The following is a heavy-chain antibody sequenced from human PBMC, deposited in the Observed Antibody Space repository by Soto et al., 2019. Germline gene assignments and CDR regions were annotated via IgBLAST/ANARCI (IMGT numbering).Heavy chain of an antibody. CDR2: ISSSSSTI. Sequence: GGSLRLSCAASGFTFSSYSMNWVRQAPGKGLEWVSYISSSSSTIYYADSVKGRLTISRDNAKNSLYLQMNSLRAEDTAVYYCARVAHNYYDSSGYPGSAFDIWGQGTMVTVSS. J-gene: IGHJ3*02. V-gene: IGHV3-48*01. CDR1: GFTFSSYS. D-gene: IGHD3-22*01. CDR3: ARVAHNYYDSSGYPGSAFDI.